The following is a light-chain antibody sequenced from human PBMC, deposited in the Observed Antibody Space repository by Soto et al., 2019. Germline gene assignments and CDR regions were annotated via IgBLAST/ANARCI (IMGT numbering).Light chain of an antibody. CDR1: QSISTY. Sequence: DIQMTQSPSSLSASVGDRVTITCRASQSISTYLNWYQHKPGKAPKVLIYAVSSLQSGVPSRFSGSRSGTDFTRTITSLQPEDSATYYCQHSYGTPLTFGQGTKVEIK. V-gene: IGKV1-39*01. CDR2: AVS. J-gene: IGKJ1*01. CDR3: QHSYGTPLT.